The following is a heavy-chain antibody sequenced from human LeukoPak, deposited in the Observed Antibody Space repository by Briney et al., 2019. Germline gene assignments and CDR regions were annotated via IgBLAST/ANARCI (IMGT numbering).Heavy chain of an antibody. D-gene: IGHD5-12*01. CDR2: IYSTGSA. CDR3: ARMGGYSGYATH. Sequence: SETLSLTCTVSGGSLSSYYWSWVRQPPGKGLEWIGYIYSTGSANYNPSLKSRVTRSVDTAKNQFSLKLNSVTAADTAVYYCARMGGYSGYATHWGQGTLVTVSS. J-gene: IGHJ4*02. V-gene: IGHV4-59*08. CDR1: GGSLSSYY.